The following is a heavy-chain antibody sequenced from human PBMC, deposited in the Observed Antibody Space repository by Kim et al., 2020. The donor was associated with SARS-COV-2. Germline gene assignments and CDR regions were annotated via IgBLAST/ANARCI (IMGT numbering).Heavy chain of an antibody. CDR2: INHSGST. D-gene: IGHD3-9*01. CDR1: GGSFSGYY. CDR3: ARGSLFRYFNWAYSYYYA. J-gene: IGHJ6*01. Sequence: SETLSLTCAVYGGSFSGYYLSWIRQPPGKGLEWIGEINHSGSTNYNPSLKSRVPISVDTSKNQFSLKLRSVTAADTAVYDFARGSLFRYFNWAYSYYYA. V-gene: IGHV4-34*01.